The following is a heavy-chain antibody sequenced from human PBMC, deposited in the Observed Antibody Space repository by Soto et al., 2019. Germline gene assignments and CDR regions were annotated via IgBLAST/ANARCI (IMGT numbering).Heavy chain of an antibody. CDR1: GFTFSRSA. V-gene: IGHV3-23*01. CDR2: ISDTGDNT. Sequence: EVQLLESGGGLVQPGGSLRLSCAASGFTFSRSAMNWVRQAPGKGLEWVSLISDTGDNTYYADSVKGRFPIFRDNSKNGLYLQMNSLRAEDTAVYYGAKYGATRAWFGPWGQGTLVTVSS. J-gene: IGHJ5*02. D-gene: IGHD1-26*01. CDR3: AKYGATRAWFGP.